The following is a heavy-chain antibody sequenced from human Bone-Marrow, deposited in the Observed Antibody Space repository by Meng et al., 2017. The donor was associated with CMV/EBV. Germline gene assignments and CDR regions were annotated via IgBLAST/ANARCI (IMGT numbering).Heavy chain of an antibody. D-gene: IGHD1-26*01. J-gene: IGHJ4*02. CDR3: AISLGATRDY. CDR2: INSSGGST. V-gene: IGHV1-46*01. CDR1: GYTFTSYY. Sequence: ASVKVSCKASGYTFTSYYMHWVRQAPGQGLEWMGIINSSGGSTSYAQKFQGRVTMTRDTSTSTVYMELSSLRSEDAAVYYCAISLGATRDYWGQGTLVTVSS.